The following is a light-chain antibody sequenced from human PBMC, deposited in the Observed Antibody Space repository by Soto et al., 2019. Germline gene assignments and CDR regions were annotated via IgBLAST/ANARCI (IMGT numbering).Light chain of an antibody. CDR3: QQYYSYFFT. CDR2: DAS. J-gene: IGKJ3*01. CDR1: QSVSHM. V-gene: IGKV1-5*01. Sequence: DIPMTQSPPTLSASVGERISISCRATQSVSHMLAWYQKRPGKAPKLLIHDASTLAGGVPPRFSGSGTGTEFTLTINDLQPDDFATYYCQQYYSYFFTFGPGTKVDV.